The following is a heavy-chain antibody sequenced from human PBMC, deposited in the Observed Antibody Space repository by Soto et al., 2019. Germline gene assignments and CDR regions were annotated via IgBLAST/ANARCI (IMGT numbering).Heavy chain of an antibody. D-gene: IGHD3-16*01. CDR2: ISAYNGHA. CDR3: ARGRAWGARDFEY. V-gene: IGHV1-18*01. J-gene: IGHJ4*02. Sequence: QVPLVQSGPEVKRPGASVRVSCKASGYTFNTYGISWVRQAPRQGLEWMGWISAYNGHADYAQKFQVRVTMTTDASTNTVSMELRGLISDDTATYYCARGRAWGARDFEYWGQGPLVTVSS. CDR1: GYTFNTYG.